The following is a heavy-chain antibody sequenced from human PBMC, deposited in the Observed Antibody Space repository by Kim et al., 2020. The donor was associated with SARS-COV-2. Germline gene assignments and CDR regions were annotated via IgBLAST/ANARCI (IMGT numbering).Heavy chain of an antibody. J-gene: IGHJ4*02. V-gene: IGHV3-23*01. CDR3: AKLDSSAWYDFFDY. D-gene: IGHD6-19*01. Sequence: GWSLRLSCAASGITFSSYAMTWVRQAPGKGLEWVSAISGSGGSTHYAHSVKGRYTISRDNSKNTLYLQMNSLRAEDTAVYYCAKLDSSAWYDFFDYWGQGTLVTVSS. CDR2: ISGSGGST. CDR1: GITFSSYA.